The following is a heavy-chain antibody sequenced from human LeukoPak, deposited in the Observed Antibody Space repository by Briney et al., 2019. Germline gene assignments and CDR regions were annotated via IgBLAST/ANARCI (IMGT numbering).Heavy chain of an antibody. D-gene: IGHD4-23*01. CDR3: ARVSAVVTQAFDC. V-gene: IGHV4-31*03. CDR2: IYYSGST. CDR1: GGSISSGGYY. Sequence: SQTLSLTCTVSGGSISSGGYYWSWIRQHPGKGLEWIGYIYYSGSTYYNPSLKSRVTISVDTSKNQFSLKLSSVTAADTAVYYCARVSAVVTQAFDCWGQGTLVTVSS. J-gene: IGHJ4*02.